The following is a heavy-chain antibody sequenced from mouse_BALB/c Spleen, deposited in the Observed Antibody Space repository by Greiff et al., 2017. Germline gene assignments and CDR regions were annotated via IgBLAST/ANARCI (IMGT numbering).Heavy chain of an antibody. CDR2: INSNGGST. CDR1: GFTFSSYG. D-gene: IGHD2-4*01. V-gene: IGHV5-6-3*01. Sequence: EVQGVESGGGLVQPGGSLKLSCAASGFTFSSYGMSWVRQTPDKRLELVATINSNGGSTYYPDSVKGRFTISRDNAKNTLYLQMSSLKSEDTAMYYCARGSIYYDYDDGLYWGQGTTLTVSS. J-gene: IGHJ2*01. CDR3: ARGSIYYDYDDGLY.